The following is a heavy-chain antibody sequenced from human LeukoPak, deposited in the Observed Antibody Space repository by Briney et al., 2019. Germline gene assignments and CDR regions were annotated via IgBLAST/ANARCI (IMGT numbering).Heavy chain of an antibody. J-gene: IGHJ4*02. V-gene: IGHV1-2*02. CDR3: ARWCRASGSYSVADSYYFDY. CDR2: INPNSGGT. Sequence: ASVKVSCKDSGYTFTGYYMHWVRQAPGQGLEWMGWINPNSGGTNCAQMFQGRVTLTGDTSNSTAYMELSSPTSDATSVYYCARWCRASGSYSVADSYYFDYWGQGTLVTVSS. CDR1: GYTFTGYY. D-gene: IGHD1-26*01.